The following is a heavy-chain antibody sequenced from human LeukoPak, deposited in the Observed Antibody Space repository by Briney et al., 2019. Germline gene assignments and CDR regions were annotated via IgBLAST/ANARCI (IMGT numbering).Heavy chain of an antibody. D-gene: IGHD3-10*01. CDR2: IYHSGST. J-gene: IGHJ6*03. CDR3: ARDVRLGSKAYYYYYYMDV. Sequence: SETLSLTCTVSGYSISSGYYWGWIRQPPGKGLEWIGSIYHSGSTYYSPSLKSRVTISVDTSKNQFSLKLSSVTAADTAVYYCARDVRLGSKAYYYYYYMDVWGKGTTVTISS. CDR1: GYSISSGYY. V-gene: IGHV4-38-2*02.